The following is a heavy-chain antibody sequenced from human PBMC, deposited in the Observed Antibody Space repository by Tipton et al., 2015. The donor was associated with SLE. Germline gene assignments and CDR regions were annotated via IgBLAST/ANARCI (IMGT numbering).Heavy chain of an antibody. J-gene: IGHJ4*02. CDR3: ARSIAAREFDY. CDR2: IYTSGST. V-gene: IGHV4-4*08. Sequence: TLSLTCTVSGGSISSYYWSWFRQPPGKGLEWIGYIYTSGSTNYNPSLKSRVTISVDTSKNQFSLKLSSVTAADTAVYYCARSIAAREFDYWGQGTLVTISS. CDR1: GGSISSYY. D-gene: IGHD6-6*01.